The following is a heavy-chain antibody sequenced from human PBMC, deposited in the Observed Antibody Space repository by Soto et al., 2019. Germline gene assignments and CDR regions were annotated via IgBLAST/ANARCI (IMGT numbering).Heavy chain of an antibody. CDR2: IYYSGST. J-gene: IGHJ4*02. CDR3: ARDNGYSYGYTLDH. CDR1: GGSISSYY. D-gene: IGHD5-18*01. V-gene: IGHV4-59*01. Sequence: PSETLSLTCTVSGGSISSYYWSWIRQPPGKGLEWIGYIYYSGSTNYNPSLKSRITISVDTSKNQFSLKLSSVTAEDTAVYYCARDNGYSYGYTLDHWGQGTLVTVSS.